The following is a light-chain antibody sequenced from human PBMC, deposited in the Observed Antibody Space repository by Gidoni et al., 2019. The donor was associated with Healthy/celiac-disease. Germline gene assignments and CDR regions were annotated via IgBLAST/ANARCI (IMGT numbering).Light chain of an antibody. CDR1: QSVSSSY. Sequence: EIVLTQSPGTLSLSPGDRATLSCRASQSVSSSYLAWYQQKPGQAPRRLSYGASSRATGIPDRFSGSGSGTDFTLTISRLEPEDFAVYYCQQYGSSPLFAFGPXTKVDIK. J-gene: IGKJ3*01. CDR2: GAS. CDR3: QQYGSSPLFA. V-gene: IGKV3-20*01.